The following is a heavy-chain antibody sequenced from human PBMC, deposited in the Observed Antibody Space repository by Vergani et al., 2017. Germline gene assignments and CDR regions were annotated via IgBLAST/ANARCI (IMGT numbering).Heavy chain of an antibody. J-gene: IGHJ6*03. CDR3: ARDKVVPAAYYYYYMDV. Sequence: QVQLVQSGAEVKKPGASVKVSCKASGYTFTSCGISWVRQAPGQGLEWMGWISAYNGNTNYAQKLQGRVTMTTDTSTSTAYMELRSLRSDDTAVYYCARDKVVPAAYYYYYMDVWGKGTTVTVSS. D-gene: IGHD2-2*01. V-gene: IGHV1-18*01. CDR2: ISAYNGNT. CDR1: GYTFTSCG.